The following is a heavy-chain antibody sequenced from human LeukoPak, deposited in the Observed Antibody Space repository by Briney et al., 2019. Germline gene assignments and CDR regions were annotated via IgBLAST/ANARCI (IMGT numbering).Heavy chain of an antibody. CDR3: ARDLGSGYYYIPFDY. D-gene: IGHD3-22*01. CDR1: GFTVSSNY. J-gene: IGHJ4*02. Sequence: GGSLRLSCAASGFTVSSNYMSWVRQAPGKGLEWVANIKQDGSEKYYVDSVKGRFTISRDNAKNSLYLQMNSLRAEDTAVYYCARDLGSGYYYIPFDYWGQGTLVTVSS. CDR2: IKQDGSEK. V-gene: IGHV3-7*01.